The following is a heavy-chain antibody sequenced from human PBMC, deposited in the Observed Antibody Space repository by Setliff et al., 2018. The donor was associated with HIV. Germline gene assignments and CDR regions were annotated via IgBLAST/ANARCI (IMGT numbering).Heavy chain of an antibody. V-gene: IGHV1-69*10. CDR2: IIHLHGIA. Sequence: ASVKVSCKASGGTFSSYAITWVRQAPGQGLEWMGGIIHLHGIANYIQKFQGRVTITADESTSTAYMELSGLRSEDTAVYFCARDGLLVAGIRFDYWGQGTLVTVSS. J-gene: IGHJ4*01. D-gene: IGHD6-19*01. CDR1: GGTFSSYA. CDR3: ARDGLLVAGIRFDY.